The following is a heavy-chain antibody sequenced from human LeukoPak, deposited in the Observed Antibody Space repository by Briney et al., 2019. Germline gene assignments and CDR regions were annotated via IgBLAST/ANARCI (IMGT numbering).Heavy chain of an antibody. J-gene: IGHJ5*02. V-gene: IGHV3-7*01. CDR2: IKQDGSEK. CDR1: GFTFSSYW. D-gene: IGHD6-13*01. Sequence: GGSLRLSCAASGFTFSSYWMSWVRQAPGKGLEWAANIKQDGSEKYYVDSVKGRFTISRDNAKNSLYLQMNSLRAEDTAVCYCATQGIAAAGRGSWFDPWGQGTLVTVSS. CDR3: ATQGIAAAGRGSWFDP.